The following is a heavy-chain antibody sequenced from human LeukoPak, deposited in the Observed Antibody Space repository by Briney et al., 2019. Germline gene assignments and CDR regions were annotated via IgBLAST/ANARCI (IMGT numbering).Heavy chain of an antibody. CDR1: GGTFSSYA. CDR3: AREANSGYDI. CDR2: IIPIFGTA. J-gene: IGHJ4*02. Sequence: ASVKVSCKASGGTFSSYAISWVRQAPGQGLEWMGGIIPIFGTANYAQKFQGRVTITADESTSTAYMELSSLRSEDTAVYYCAREANSGYDIWGQGTLVTVSS. V-gene: IGHV1-69*13. D-gene: IGHD5-12*01.